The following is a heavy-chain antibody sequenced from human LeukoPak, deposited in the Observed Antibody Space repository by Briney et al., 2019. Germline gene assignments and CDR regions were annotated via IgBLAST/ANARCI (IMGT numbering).Heavy chain of an antibody. CDR3: ARDGGSSYSYGLDY. V-gene: IGHV3-21*01. D-gene: IGHD3-10*01. CDR2: ISSNSIYI. CDR1: GFTFSNAW. J-gene: IGHJ4*02. Sequence: GGSLRLSCAASGFTFSNAWMSWVRQAPGKGLEWVSSISSNSIYIYYADSVKGRFTISRDNAKNSLFLQMNSLRAEDTAVYYCARDGGSSYSYGLDYWGQGTLLTVSS.